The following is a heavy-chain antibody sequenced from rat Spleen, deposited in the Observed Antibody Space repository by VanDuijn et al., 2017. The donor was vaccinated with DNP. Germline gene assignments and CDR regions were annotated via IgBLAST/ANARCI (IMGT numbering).Heavy chain of an antibody. V-gene: IGHV3-3*01. CDR2: INSAGTT. CDR1: GFSLTSHHV. D-gene: IGHD1-4*01. J-gene: IGHJ4*01. CDR3: ARWPGYNPPYAMDA. Sequence: VQLKESGPGLVQPSQTLSLACTVSGFSLTSHHVHWVRQPSGKGLEWMGSINSAGTTKYNPSLKSRISITRDTSKNQLFLQVNSVTTEDTATYHCARWPGYNPPYAMDAWGQGTSVTVSS.